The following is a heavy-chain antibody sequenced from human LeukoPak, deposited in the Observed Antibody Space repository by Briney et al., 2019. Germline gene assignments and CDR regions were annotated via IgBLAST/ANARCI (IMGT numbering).Heavy chain of an antibody. CDR1: GYTFTSYG. D-gene: IGHD1-26*01. J-gene: IGHJ3*02. V-gene: IGHV1-18*01. Sequence: GASVKVSCKASGYTFTSYGISWVRLAPGQGLEWMGWISAYNGNTNYAQKLQGRVTMTTDTSTSTAYMELRSLRSDDTAVYYCARSRELLQRHDAFDIWGQGTMVTVSS. CDR2: ISAYNGNT. CDR3: ARSRELLQRHDAFDI.